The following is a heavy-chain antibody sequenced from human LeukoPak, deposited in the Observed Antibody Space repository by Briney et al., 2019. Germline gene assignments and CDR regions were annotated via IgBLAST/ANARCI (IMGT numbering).Heavy chain of an antibody. CDR2: IKQDESEK. Sequence: GGSLRLSCAASGFTFSNYWMTWVRQAPGKGLEWVANIKQDESEKYYVDSVKGRFTISRDNAKNSLYLQMNSLRVEDTAVYYCARAARQSDFWGQGTLVSVCS. CDR1: GFTFSNYW. J-gene: IGHJ4*02. V-gene: IGHV3-7*01. CDR3: ARAARQSDF. D-gene: IGHD6-6*01.